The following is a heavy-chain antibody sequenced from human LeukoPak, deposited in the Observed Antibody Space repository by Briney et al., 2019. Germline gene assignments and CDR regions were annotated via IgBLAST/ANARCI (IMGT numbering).Heavy chain of an antibody. D-gene: IGHD6-19*01. Sequence: KPSETLSLTCAVYGGSFSGYYWSWIRQPPGKGQEWIGEINHSGSTNYNPSLKSRVTISVDTSKNQFSLKLSSVTAADTAVYYCARGSPGIAVAGKYFDYWGQGTLVTVSS. CDR1: GGSFSGYY. CDR2: INHSGST. J-gene: IGHJ4*02. CDR3: ARGSPGIAVAGKYFDY. V-gene: IGHV4-34*01.